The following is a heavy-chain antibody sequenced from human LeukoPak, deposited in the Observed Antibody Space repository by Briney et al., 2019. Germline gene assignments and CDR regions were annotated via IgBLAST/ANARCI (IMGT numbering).Heavy chain of an antibody. D-gene: IGHD6-25*01. CDR1: GFTFSSYW. CDR2: IKQDGSEK. CDR3: ARSQRRLDY. J-gene: IGHJ4*02. V-gene: IGHV3-7*01. Sequence: GGSLRLFCAASGFTFSSYWMSWVCQAPGKGLEWVANIKQDGSEKYYVDSVKGRFTISRDNAKNSLYLQVNSLRAEDTAVYDCARSQRRLDYWGQGTLVTVCS.